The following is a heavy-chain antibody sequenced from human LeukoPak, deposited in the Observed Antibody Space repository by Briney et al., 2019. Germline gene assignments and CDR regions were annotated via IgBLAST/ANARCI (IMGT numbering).Heavy chain of an antibody. CDR2: IIRDVTST. D-gene: IGHD6-6*01. CDR3: ATSRSFDY. Sequence: PGGPLRRSCAASAFAVSSDWMHWVRQVPGKGLVWVAHIIRDVTSTSYADSVKGGLALSRDNAKNTLYLQMNSLRAEDTAVYHCATSRSFDYWGRGTLVSVSS. J-gene: IGHJ4*02. CDR1: AFAVSSDW. V-gene: IGHV3-74*01.